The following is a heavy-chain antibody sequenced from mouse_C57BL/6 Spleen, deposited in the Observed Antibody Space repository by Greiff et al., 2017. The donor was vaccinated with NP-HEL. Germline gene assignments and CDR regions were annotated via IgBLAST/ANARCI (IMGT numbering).Heavy chain of an antibody. CDR3: ARKEHYYGSSGFAD. CDR1: GYTFTSYW. Sequence: QVQLQQPGAELVKPGASVKLSCKASGYTFTSYWMHWVKQRPGQGLEWIGEIDPSDSYTNYNQKFKGKATLTVDTSSSTAYMQLSSLTSEDSAVYYCARKEHYYGSSGFADWGQGTLVTVSA. J-gene: IGHJ3*01. D-gene: IGHD1-1*01. CDR2: IDPSDSYT. V-gene: IGHV1-50*01.